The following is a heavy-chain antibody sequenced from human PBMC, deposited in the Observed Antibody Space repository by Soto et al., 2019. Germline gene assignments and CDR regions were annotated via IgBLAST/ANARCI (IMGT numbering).Heavy chain of an antibody. Sequence: SETLSLTCTVSGGSISSGDYYWSWIRQPPGKGLEWIGYIYYSGSTYYNPSLKSRVTISVDTSKNQFSLKLSSVTAADTAVYYCARVVVVAVTLDPWGQGTLVTV. CDR1: GGSISSGDYY. D-gene: IGHD2-15*01. V-gene: IGHV4-30-4*01. CDR2: IYYSGST. CDR3: ARVVVVAVTLDP. J-gene: IGHJ5*02.